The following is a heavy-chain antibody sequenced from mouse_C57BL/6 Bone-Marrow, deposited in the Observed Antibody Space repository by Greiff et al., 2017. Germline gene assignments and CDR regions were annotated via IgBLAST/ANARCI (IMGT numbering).Heavy chain of an antibody. CDR2: IYPYNGDT. CDR1: GYTFTSYG. D-gene: IGHD2-4*01. J-gene: IGHJ2*01. Sequence: VQLQQPGAELARPGASVKLSCKASGYTFTSYGISWVKQRTGQGLAWIGEIYPYNGDTYYNEKFKGKATVTADTSSSTAYMELRSLTSEFSAFAFCACEYDNFDYWGQGTTLTVSS. V-gene: IGHV1-81*01. CDR3: ACEYDNFDY.